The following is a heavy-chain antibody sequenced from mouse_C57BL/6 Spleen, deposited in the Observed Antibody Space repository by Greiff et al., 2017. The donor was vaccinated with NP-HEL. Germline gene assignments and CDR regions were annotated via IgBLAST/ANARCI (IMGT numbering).Heavy chain of an antibody. V-gene: IGHV1-4*01. J-gene: IGHJ4*01. D-gene: IGHD2-3*01. CDR1: GYTFTSYT. CDR3: AREGYDYAMDY. Sequence: QVQLQQSGAELARPGASVKMSCKASGYTFTSYTMHWVKQRPGQGLEWIGYINPSSGYTKYNQKFKDKATLTADKSSSTAYMQLSSLTSEDSAVYYCAREGYDYAMDYWGQGTSVTVSS. CDR2: INPSSGYT.